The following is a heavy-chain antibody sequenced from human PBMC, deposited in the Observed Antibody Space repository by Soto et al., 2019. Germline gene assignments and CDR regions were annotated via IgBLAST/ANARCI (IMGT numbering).Heavy chain of an antibody. CDR2: IFSSGST. CDR1: GGSINTFY. J-gene: IGHJ4*02. V-gene: IGHV4-4*07. Sequence: LSRTCTASGGSINTFYWSWVRQPAGTGLGGIGRIFSSGSTSFNTSLESRVDMSVDTSKNHFPLNLSSVTAADMAVYSCAREGSYSAYNFAHGIQLWSFDFWGQGALVTVSS. D-gene: IGHD5-12*01. CDR3: AREGSYSAYNFAHGIQLWSFDF.